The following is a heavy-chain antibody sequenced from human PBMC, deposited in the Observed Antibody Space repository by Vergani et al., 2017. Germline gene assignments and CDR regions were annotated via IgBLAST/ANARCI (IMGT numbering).Heavy chain of an antibody. CDR2: IYTSGST. CDR3: ARETYYYDSSGYYFGFDY. D-gene: IGHD3-22*01. CDR1: GGSISSGSYY. V-gene: IGHV4-61*02. J-gene: IGHJ4*02. Sequence: QIQLQESGPGLEKPSQTLSLTCTVSGGSISSGSYYWSWIRQPAGKGLEWIGRIYTSGSTNYNPSLKSRVTISVDTSKNQFSLKLSSVTAADTAVYYCARETYYYDSSGYYFGFDYWGQGTLVTVSS.